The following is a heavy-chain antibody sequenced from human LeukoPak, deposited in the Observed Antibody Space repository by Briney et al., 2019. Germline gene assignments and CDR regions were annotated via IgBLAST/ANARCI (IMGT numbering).Heavy chain of an antibody. Sequence: GGSLRLSCAASGFTFSSYSMNWVRQAPGKGLEWVSSISSSSSYIYYADSVKGRFTISRDSAKNSLYLQMNSLRAEDTAVYYCARDRTTVTTLGWFDPWGQGTLVTVSS. CDR2: ISSSSSYI. CDR1: GFTFSSYS. CDR3: ARDRTTVTTLGWFDP. J-gene: IGHJ5*02. V-gene: IGHV3-21*01. D-gene: IGHD4-17*01.